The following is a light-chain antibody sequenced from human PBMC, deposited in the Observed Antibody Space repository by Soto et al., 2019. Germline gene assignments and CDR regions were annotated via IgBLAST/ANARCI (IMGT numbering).Light chain of an antibody. J-gene: IGKJ2*01. CDR3: QQYNTYPHT. V-gene: IGKV1-5*03. CDR1: QSISSL. Sequence: DIQMTQSPSTLSASVGDRVTLTCRASQSISSLLAWYQQKPGKAPKILIFMASNLESGVPSRFSGTGSGTEFTLTISSLQPDDFATYFCQQYNTYPHTFSQGTKLEIK. CDR2: MAS.